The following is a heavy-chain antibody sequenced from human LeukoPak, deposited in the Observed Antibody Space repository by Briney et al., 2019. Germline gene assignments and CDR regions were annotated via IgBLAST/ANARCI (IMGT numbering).Heavy chain of an antibody. CDR1: GFTFSNAW. J-gene: IGHJ6*02. CDR2: IKRKTDGGTT. D-gene: IGHD6-6*01. V-gene: IGHV3-15*01. CDR3: AKYLSEKGPPYGLDV. Sequence: PGRSLRLSCAASGFTFSNAWMSWVRHAPRKRLEWVGHIKRKTDGGTTDYAAPVKCRFTISRDDSKNTLYLQMNSLKIEDTAVYYCAKYLSEKGPPYGLDVWGQGTTVTVSS.